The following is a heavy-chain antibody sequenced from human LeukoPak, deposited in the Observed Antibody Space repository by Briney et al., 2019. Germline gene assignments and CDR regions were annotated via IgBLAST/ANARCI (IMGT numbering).Heavy chain of an antibody. J-gene: IGHJ4*02. CDR2: INHSGST. V-gene: IGHV4-34*01. CDR3: ARAGSTIIVASRYYFDY. D-gene: IGHD3-22*01. CDR1: GGSFSGDY. Sequence: SETLSLTCAVYGGSFSGDYWSWIRQPPGKGLEWIGEINHSGSTNYNPSLKSRVTISVDTSKNQFSLKLSSVTAADTAMYYCARAGSTIIVASRYYFDYWGQGTLVTVSS.